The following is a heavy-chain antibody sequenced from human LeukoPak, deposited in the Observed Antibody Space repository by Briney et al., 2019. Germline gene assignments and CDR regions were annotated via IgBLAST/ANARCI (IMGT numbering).Heavy chain of an antibody. CDR3: ASSLLEWSGDAFDI. D-gene: IGHD3-3*01. J-gene: IGHJ3*02. CDR2: IKPDGSEK. V-gene: IGHV3-7*01. Sequence: PGGSLRLSCGASGFTFSSHGMNWVRQAPGKGLEWVANIKPDGSEKYYVDSVKGRFTISRDNAKNSLYLQMNSLRAEDTAVYYCASSLLEWSGDAFDIWGQGTMVTVSS. CDR1: GFTFSSHG.